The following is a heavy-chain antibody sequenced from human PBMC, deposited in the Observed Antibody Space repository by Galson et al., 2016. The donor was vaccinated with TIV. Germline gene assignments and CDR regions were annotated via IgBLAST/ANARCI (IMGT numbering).Heavy chain of an antibody. CDR2: IYSNGNT. D-gene: IGHD2-21*01. J-gene: IGHJ6*02. CDR3: ARERRLCGNECYLKYYYGMDV. V-gene: IGHV3-66*03. Sequence: SLRLSCAASGLPVTENYMTWVRQAPGKGLEWVALIYSNGNTIYADSVKGRFTISRDNSKNMVYLQMNSLRTEDTAVYFCARERRLCGNECYLKYYYGMDVWGRGTTVTVSS. CDR1: GLPVTENY.